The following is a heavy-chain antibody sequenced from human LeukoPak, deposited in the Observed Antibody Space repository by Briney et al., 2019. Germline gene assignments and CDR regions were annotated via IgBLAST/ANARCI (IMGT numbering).Heavy chain of an antibody. D-gene: IGHD2-15*01. J-gene: IGHJ4*02. V-gene: IGHV3-23*05. CDR2: IDDSGYNT. CDR1: GFTFRSYA. CDR3: AKLISSASAY. Sequence: GGSLRLSCAAPGFTFRSYAMIWVRQAPGKGLEWVSAIDDSGYNTFYTDSVKGRFTISRDNSRNMLNLQMNSLRADDTAVYYCAKLISSASAYWGQGAPVTVSS.